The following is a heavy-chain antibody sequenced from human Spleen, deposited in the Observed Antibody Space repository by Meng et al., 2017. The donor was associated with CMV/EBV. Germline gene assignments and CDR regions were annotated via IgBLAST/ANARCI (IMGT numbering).Heavy chain of an antibody. CDR2: ISYSGSS. Sequence: GSISSSSFCWSWHRQSPGKGLEWIGGISYSGSSFYNPSLSSRVTISVATSKNQFSLKLSSVSAADTAVYSCARHIGFSQTARDYFDYWGQGILVTVSS. J-gene: IGHJ4*02. D-gene: IGHD6-6*01. V-gene: IGHV4-39*01. CDR1: GSISSSSFC. CDR3: ARHIGFSQTARDYFDY.